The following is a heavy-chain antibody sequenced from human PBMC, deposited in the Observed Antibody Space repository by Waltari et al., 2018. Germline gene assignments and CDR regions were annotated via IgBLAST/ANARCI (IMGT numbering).Heavy chain of an antibody. CDR1: GGTFSSYA. Sequence: QVQLVQSGAEVKKPGSSVKVSCKASGGTFSSYAISWVRQAPGQGLEGMGGIIPIFGTANYAQKFQGRVTITADESTSTAYMELSSLRSEDTAVYYCAREDCSGGSCYSGYFDYWGQGTLVTVSS. CDR2: IIPIFGTA. CDR3: AREDCSGGSCYSGYFDY. J-gene: IGHJ4*02. D-gene: IGHD2-15*01. V-gene: IGHV1-69*01.